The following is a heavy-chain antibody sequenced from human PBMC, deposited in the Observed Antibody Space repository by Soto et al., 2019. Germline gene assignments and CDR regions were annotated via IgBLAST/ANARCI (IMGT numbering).Heavy chain of an antibody. V-gene: IGHV4-59*11. J-gene: IGHJ3*02. Sequence: EIKSLTNTGSDGNIISHYWTWIRQKKGKGLEWIGYIYNSGSTNYNPSLKSRVTISVDTSKNQFSLKLSSVTAADTAVYYCARDHPPYSSGWYGKGACDSWGQGTMVTGSS. CDR2: IYNSGST. D-gene: IGHD6-19*01. CDR3: ARDHPPYSSGWYGKGACDS. CDR1: DGNIISHY.